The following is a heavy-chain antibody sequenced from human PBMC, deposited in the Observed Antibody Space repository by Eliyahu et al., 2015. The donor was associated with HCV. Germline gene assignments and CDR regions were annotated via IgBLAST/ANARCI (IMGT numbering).Heavy chain of an antibody. Sequence: EVQLVESGGGLVKPGGSLRLSCAASGFTFSSYSMNWVRQAPGKGVEWVSSISSSSSYIYYADSVKGRFTISRDNAKNSLYLQMNSLRAEDTAVYYCAREGPITTVEVVRYYYGMDVWGQGTTVTVSS. CDR2: ISSSSSYI. D-gene: IGHD4-23*01. CDR1: GFTFSSYS. J-gene: IGHJ6*02. V-gene: IGHV3-21*01. CDR3: AREGPITTVEVVRYYYGMDV.